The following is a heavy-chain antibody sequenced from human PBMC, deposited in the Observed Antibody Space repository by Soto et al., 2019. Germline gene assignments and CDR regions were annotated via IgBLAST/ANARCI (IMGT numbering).Heavy chain of an antibody. CDR3: ARGYYYDSSGYFDS. V-gene: IGHV4-4*02. Sequence: SETLSLTCAVSGGSITGGYFRSWVRQPPGKGLEWIGEIYHSGSTNYNPSLKSRVTISVDKAKNQFSLKLTSVTAGDTAVYYCARGYYYDSSGYFDSWGQGTLVTVSS. J-gene: IGHJ4*02. CDR2: IYHSGST. CDR1: GGSITGGYF. D-gene: IGHD3-22*01.